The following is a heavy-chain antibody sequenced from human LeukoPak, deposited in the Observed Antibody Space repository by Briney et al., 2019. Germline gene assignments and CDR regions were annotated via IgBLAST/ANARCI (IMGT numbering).Heavy chain of an antibody. J-gene: IGHJ4*02. V-gene: IGHV3-23*01. Sequence: SGGSLRLSCAASGFTFSSYAMSWIRQAPGKGLEWVSAISASGGSTNYADSVKGRFTISRDNSKNTLYLQTNSLRAEDTAVYYCAKVDSGYSYGSVDYWGQGTLVTVSS. CDR2: ISASGGST. CDR3: AKVDSGYSYGSVDY. CDR1: GFTFSSYA. D-gene: IGHD5-18*01.